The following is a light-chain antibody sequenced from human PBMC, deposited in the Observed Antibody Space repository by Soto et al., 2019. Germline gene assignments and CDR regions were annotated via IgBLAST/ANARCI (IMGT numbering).Light chain of an antibody. Sequence: IVMTQSPATVSASPGERATLSCRASRSISNNVAWYQQKPGQAPRLLIYVTSTRAAGVPARFSGSASGTEFTLTISSLQSEDFAVYYCQQYNDWPPTFGPGTKVDIK. J-gene: IGKJ1*01. CDR3: QQYNDWPPT. CDR2: VTS. CDR1: RSISNN. V-gene: IGKV3-15*01.